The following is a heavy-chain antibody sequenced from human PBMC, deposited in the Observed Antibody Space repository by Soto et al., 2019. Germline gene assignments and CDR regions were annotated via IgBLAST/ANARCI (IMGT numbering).Heavy chain of an antibody. CDR2: MNPNSGNT. Sequence: ASVKVSCKASGYTFTSYDINWVRQATGQGLEWMGWMNPNSGNTGYAQKFQGRVTMTRNTSISTAYMEPSSLRSEDTAVYYCARGRGGYSYGLGYYYAMDVWGQGTTVTVSS. J-gene: IGHJ6*02. CDR1: GYTFTSYD. CDR3: ARGRGGYSYGLGYYYAMDV. V-gene: IGHV1-8*01. D-gene: IGHD5-18*01.